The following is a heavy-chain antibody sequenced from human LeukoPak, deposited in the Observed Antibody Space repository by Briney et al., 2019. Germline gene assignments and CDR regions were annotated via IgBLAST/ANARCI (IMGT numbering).Heavy chain of an antibody. CDR1: EYTFTCYY. J-gene: IGHJ3*02. D-gene: IGHD3-10*01. Sequence: ASVKVSCKASEYTFTCYYIHWVRHAPGQGLEWMGWINPKSGGTNYAQEYQGRGTMTRDTSISTAYMDMSSLRSDDTAVYYCARNLWFGESSDAFDMWGQGTMVTVSS. CDR3: ARNLWFGESSDAFDM. CDR2: INPKSGGT. V-gene: IGHV1-2*02.